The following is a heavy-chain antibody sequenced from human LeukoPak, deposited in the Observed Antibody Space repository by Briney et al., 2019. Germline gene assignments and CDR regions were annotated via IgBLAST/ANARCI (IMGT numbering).Heavy chain of an antibody. Sequence: GRSLRLSCAASGFIFNNYGMHWVRQAPGKGLEWVAVIWYDGSNKYYADSVKGRFTISRDNSKNMLYLQMNSLRAEDTAVYYCARGNVGIGFYWYFDLWGRGTLVTVSS. D-gene: IGHD7-27*01. CDR1: GFIFNNYG. J-gene: IGHJ2*01. V-gene: IGHV3-33*01. CDR3: ARGNVGIGFYWYFDL. CDR2: IWYDGSNK.